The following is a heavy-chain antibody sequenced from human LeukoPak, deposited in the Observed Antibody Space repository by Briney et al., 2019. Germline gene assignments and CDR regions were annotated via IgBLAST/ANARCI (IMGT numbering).Heavy chain of an antibody. D-gene: IGHD1-26*01. Sequence: GESLKISCKGSGYSFTTYWIAWVRQMPGKGLEWMGIIYPGDSDTRYSPSFQGQVTISADKSITTAYLQWSSLKASDTAMYYCARRRGSYSGYMDVWGKGTTVTIS. V-gene: IGHV5-51*01. J-gene: IGHJ6*03. CDR2: IYPGDSDT. CDR3: ARRRGSYSGYMDV. CDR1: GYSFTTYW.